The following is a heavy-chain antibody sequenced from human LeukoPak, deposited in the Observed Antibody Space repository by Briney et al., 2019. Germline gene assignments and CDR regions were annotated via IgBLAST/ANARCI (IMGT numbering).Heavy chain of an antibody. J-gene: IGHJ4*02. CDR1: GGSFSGYY. CDR2: INHSGST. Sequence: SETLSLTCAVYGGSFSGYYWSWIRQPPGKGLEWIGEINHSGSTNYNPSLKSRVTISVDTSKNQFSLKLSSVTAADTAVYYCARGRRSGWYGFRFDYWGQGTLVTVSS. V-gene: IGHV4-34*01. CDR3: ARGRRSGWYGFRFDY. D-gene: IGHD6-19*01.